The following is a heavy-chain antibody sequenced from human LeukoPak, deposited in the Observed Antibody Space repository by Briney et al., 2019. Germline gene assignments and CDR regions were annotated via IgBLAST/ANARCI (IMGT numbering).Heavy chain of an antibody. CDR1: GLPIADFA. J-gene: IGHJ4*02. CDR3: ARESGKFDY. CDR2: ISGDGVST. V-gene: IGHV3-43*02. Sequence: GGSLRLSCRASGLPIADFAMHWVRQAPGRGLEWVSLISGDGVSTFYADSVKGRFSISRDNSKNSLSLEMNSVGTEDTAMYTCARESGKFDYWGQGTLVAVSS.